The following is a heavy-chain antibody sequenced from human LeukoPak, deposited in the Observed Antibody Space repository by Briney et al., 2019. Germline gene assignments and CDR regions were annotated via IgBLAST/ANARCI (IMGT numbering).Heavy chain of an antibody. J-gene: IGHJ4*02. CDR2: IYYSGST. CDR3: ARAVNYGGSLTCGNKYYSDY. V-gene: IGHV4-59*08. D-gene: IGHD4-11*01. CDR1: GGSISNYF. Sequence: SETLSLTCTVSGGSISNYFWSWIRQPPGKGLEWIGYIYYSGSTNYNPSLKSRVTISLDTSKNQSSLNLHSVTAADTAVYFCARAVNYGGSLTCGNKYYSDYWGQGTLVAVSS.